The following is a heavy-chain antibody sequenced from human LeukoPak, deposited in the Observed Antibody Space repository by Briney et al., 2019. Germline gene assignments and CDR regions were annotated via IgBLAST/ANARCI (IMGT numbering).Heavy chain of an antibody. CDR2: ISYDGSNK. D-gene: IGHD5-18*01. V-gene: IGHV3-30*18. CDR1: GFTLSSYG. J-gene: IGHJ6*02. Sequence: GGSLRLSCAASGFTLSSYGMHWVRQAPGKGLEWVAVISYDGSNKYYADSVKGRFTISRDNSKNTLYLQMNSLRAEDTAVYYCAKDHGGYRYYYYYGMDVWGQGTTVTVSS. CDR3: AKDHGGYRYYYYYGMDV.